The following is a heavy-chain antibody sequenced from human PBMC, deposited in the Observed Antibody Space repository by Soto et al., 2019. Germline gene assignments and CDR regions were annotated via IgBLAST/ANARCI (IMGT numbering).Heavy chain of an antibody. CDR1: GGTFSRYA. J-gene: IGHJ2*01. CDR3: ARPRGLAVAGPGRFDL. Sequence: QVQLVQSGAEVKKYGSSVKVSCKASGGTFSRYAISWVRQAPGQGLEWMGGITPMFGTANYAQRFQGRATITADESTXXADMQLSSLRADDTAVYYCARPRGLAVAGPGRFDLWGRGTLVTVSS. CDR2: ITPMFGTA. V-gene: IGHV1-69*12. D-gene: IGHD6-19*01.